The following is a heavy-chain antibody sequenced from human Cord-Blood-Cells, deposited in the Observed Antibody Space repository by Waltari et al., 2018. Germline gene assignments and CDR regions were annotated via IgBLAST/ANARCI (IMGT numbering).Heavy chain of an antibody. J-gene: IGHJ5*02. CDR1: GGSFSGYY. CDR2: INHSGST. V-gene: IGHV4-34*01. D-gene: IGHD6-13*01. Sequence: QVQLQQWGAGLLKPSETLSLTCAVYGGSFSGYYWSWIRQPPGKGLEWIGEINHSGSTNYHPSLKSRVTISVDTSKNQFSLKLSSVIAADTAVYYCARQDSSSWYNWFDPWGQGTLVTVSS. CDR3: ARQDSSSWYNWFDP.